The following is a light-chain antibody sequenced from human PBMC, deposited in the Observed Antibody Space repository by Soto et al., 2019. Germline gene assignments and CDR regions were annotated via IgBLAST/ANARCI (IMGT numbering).Light chain of an antibody. CDR1: QNINNY. J-gene: IGKJ5*01. Sequence: IQMNKSPSSVSASVGDRVTITCQASQNINNYLNWYQQKPGRAPKLLIYDASNLEAGVPSRFRGSGSGTDFTFTISRLQPEDIATYYCQQYENLPTFGQGTRLDNK. CDR3: QQYENLPT. CDR2: DAS. V-gene: IGKV1-33*01.